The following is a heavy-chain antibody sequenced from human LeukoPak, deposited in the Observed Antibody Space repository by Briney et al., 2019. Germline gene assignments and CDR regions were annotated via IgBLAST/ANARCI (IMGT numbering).Heavy chain of an antibody. D-gene: IGHD4-17*01. CDR3: ARDENGDAPDYYYYYGMDV. J-gene: IGHJ6*02. CDR1: GFTFSDYY. Sequence: GGSLRLSCAASGFTFSDYYMSWIRQAPGKGLEWVSYISSSGSTIYYADSVKGRFTISRDNAKNSLYLQMNSLRAEDTAVYYCARDENGDAPDYYYYYGMDVWGQGTTVTVSS. CDR2: ISSSGSTI. V-gene: IGHV3-11*01.